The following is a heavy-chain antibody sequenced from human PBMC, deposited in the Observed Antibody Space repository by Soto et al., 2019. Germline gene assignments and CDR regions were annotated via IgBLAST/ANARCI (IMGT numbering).Heavy chain of an antibody. J-gene: IGHJ4*02. Sequence: PGGSLRLSCAASGFTFSTYSMNWVRQAPGKGLEWVSYISSSSSTIYYADSVKGRFTISRDNARNSLYLQMNSLRAEDTAVYYCARWSYDSSGYYKGALDYWGQGTLVTSPQ. CDR3: ARWSYDSSGYYKGALDY. CDR2: ISSSSSTI. V-gene: IGHV3-48*01. D-gene: IGHD3-22*01. CDR1: GFTFSTYS.